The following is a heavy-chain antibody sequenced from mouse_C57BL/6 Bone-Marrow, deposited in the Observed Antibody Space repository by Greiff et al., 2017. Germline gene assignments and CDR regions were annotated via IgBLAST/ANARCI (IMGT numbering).Heavy chain of an antibody. CDR3: AVYYGSSGDY. D-gene: IGHD1-1*01. Sequence: VQLQQPGAELVRPGSSVKLSCKASGYTFTSYWMDWVKQRPGQGLEWIGNIYPSDSETNYNQKFKDKATLTVDKSSSTAYMQLSSLTSEDSAVYYCAVYYGSSGDYWGQGTTLTVSA. V-gene: IGHV1-61*01. CDR2: IYPSDSET. CDR1: GYTFTSYW. J-gene: IGHJ2*01.